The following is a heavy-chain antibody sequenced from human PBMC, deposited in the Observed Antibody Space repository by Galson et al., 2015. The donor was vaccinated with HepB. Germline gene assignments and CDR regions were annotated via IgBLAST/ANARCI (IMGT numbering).Heavy chain of an antibody. Sequence: SLRLSCAASGSTFRSYAMTWVRQAPGRGLDWVSSISGSGGNTYHTASVKGRFTISRDNSKNTLFLQMKSLRVEDTAVYICAKDGSNGYFGVYGCFDVWGHGTLVTVSS. CDR1: GSTFRSYA. CDR2: ISGSGGNT. CDR3: AKDGSNGYFGVYGCFDV. J-gene: IGHJ3*01. V-gene: IGHV3-23*01. D-gene: IGHD3-22*01.